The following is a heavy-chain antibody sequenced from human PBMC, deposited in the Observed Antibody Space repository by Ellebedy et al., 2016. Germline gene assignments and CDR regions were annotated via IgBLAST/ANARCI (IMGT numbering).Heavy chain of an antibody. V-gene: IGHV4-4*02. CDR3: AREVYYDSSVYNYSFDY. CDR2: IYHSGIT. J-gene: IGHJ4*02. D-gene: IGHD3-22*01. CDR1: GGSISSSNS. Sequence: SETLSLXXAVSGGSISSSNSWSWVRQPPGKGLEWIGEIYHSGITNHNTSLKSRVSISVDKSKNQFSLKLSSVTAADTAVYYCAREVYYDSSVYNYSFDYWGQGTLVTVSS.